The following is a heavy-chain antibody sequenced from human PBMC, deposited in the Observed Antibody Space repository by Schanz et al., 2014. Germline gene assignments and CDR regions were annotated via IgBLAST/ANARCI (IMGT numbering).Heavy chain of an antibody. Sequence: QVQLVQSGAEVKKPGASVKVSCQASGYTFTDYHIHWVRQAPGQGLEYMGRINPNSGGTNFAQKFQGRVTMTRDTSISTAYMELGSLRFDDTAVYYCAREGTIIRGLTGWFDPWGQGTLVTVSS. CDR1: GYTFTDYH. J-gene: IGHJ5*02. CDR3: AREGTIIRGLTGWFDP. D-gene: IGHD3-10*01. CDR2: INPNSGGT. V-gene: IGHV1-2*06.